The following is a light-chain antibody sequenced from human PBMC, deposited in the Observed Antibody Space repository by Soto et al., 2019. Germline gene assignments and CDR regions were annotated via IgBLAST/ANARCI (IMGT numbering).Light chain of an antibody. CDR3: QQYNNWHPLT. V-gene: IGKV3-15*01. J-gene: IGKJ4*01. CDR2: GAS. Sequence: EIVMTQSPATLSVSPGERATLSFRASQSVSSNLAWYQQKPGQAPRLLIYGASTRATGIPARFSGSWSGTEFTLTISSLQSEDFAVYYCQQYNNWHPLTFGGGTKVEIK. CDR1: QSVSSN.